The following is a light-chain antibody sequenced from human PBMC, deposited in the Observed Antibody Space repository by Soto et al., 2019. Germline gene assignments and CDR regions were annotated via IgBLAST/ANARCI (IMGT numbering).Light chain of an antibody. Sequence: DIQMTQSPSTLSASVGDRVTITCRASQSISSWLAWYQQKPGKAPKLLIYDASSLESGVPSRFSGSGSGTEFTLTISSRQPDDFATYYCQQYNSYSTFGQETKVDIK. CDR3: QQYNSYST. J-gene: IGKJ2*02. V-gene: IGKV1-5*01. CDR1: QSISSW. CDR2: DAS.